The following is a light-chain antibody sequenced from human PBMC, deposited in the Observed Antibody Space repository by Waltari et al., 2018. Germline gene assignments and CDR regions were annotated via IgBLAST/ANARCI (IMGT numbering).Light chain of an antibody. V-gene: IGKV1-5*01. CDR1: QRINTW. CDR3: QQYYRYYT. Sequence: IQMTQSPSALSASVGDRVTITCRASQRINTWMAWYQQRPGKAPKVLIYDVSTLASGVPSGFSGSGSGTEFTLAINNLQPEDFATYYCQQYYRYYTFGQGTKLEIK. J-gene: IGKJ2*01. CDR2: DVS.